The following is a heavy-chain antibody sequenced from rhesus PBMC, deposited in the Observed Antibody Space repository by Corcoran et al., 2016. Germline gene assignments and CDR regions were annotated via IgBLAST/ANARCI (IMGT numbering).Heavy chain of an antibody. CDR1: GGSISSSY. CDR2: IYGSASST. Sequence: QLLLQESGPGLVKPSETLSVTCAVSGGSISSSYWSWIRQAPGKGLDWIGYIYGSASSTNYNPSLKSRVTLSIDTSNNQLSLKLSSVTAADTAVYYCASAQDIAGSRYFDYWGQGVLVTVSS. J-gene: IGHJ4*01. CDR3: ASAQDIAGSRYFDY. V-gene: IGHV4-169*02. D-gene: IGHD5-36*01.